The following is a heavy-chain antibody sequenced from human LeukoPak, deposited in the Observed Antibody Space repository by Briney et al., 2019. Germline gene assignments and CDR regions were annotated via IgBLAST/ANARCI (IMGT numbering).Heavy chain of an antibody. CDR2: ISSSSSYI. CDR1: GFTFSSYA. D-gene: IGHD3-10*01. V-gene: IGHV3-21*01. Sequence: GGSPRLSCAASGFTFSSYAMSWVRQAPGKGLEWVSSISSSSSYIYYADSVKGRFTISRDNAKNSLYLQMNSLRAEDTAVYYCARDPITMVRGVIITHKYFDYWGQGTLVTVSS. J-gene: IGHJ4*02. CDR3: ARDPITMVRGVIITHKYFDY.